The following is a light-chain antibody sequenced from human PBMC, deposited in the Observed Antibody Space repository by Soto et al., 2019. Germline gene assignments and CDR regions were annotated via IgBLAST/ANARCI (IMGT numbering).Light chain of an antibody. CDR3: MQGTLPWT. Sequence: DVVMTQSPLSLPVTLGQPASISCRSSQRLLYSDGNTYLHWFQQRPGQSPRRLIYKVSNRDSGVPDRFSGSGSGTDFTLKISRVEAEDVGVYYCMQGTLPWTFGQGTKVEIK. J-gene: IGKJ1*01. V-gene: IGKV2-30*01. CDR1: QRLLYSDGNTY. CDR2: KVS.